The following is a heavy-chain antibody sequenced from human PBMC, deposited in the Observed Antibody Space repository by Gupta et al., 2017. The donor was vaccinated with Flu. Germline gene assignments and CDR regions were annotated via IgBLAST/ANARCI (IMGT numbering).Heavy chain of an antibody. Sequence: EVQLVESGGGLVKPGGSLRLSCAASGFTFSNAWMSWVRQAPGKGLEWVGRIKSKMDSGTTDYAEPVKGRFTISRDDSKNTLYLQMNSLKTEDTAVYYCTTVLDTAMVDDAFDIWGQGTMVTVSS. D-gene: IGHD5-18*01. CDR1: GFTFSNAW. CDR3: TTVLDTAMVDDAFDI. J-gene: IGHJ3*02. V-gene: IGHV3-15*01. CDR2: IKSKMDSGTT.